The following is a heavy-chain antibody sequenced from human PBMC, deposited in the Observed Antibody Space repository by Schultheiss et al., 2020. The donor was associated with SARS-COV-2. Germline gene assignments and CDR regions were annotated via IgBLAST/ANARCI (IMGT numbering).Heavy chain of an antibody. D-gene: IGHD4-17*01. J-gene: IGHJ4*02. Sequence: GGSLRLSCAASGFTFSNAWMSWVRQAPGKGLEWVGRIKSKTDGGTTDYAAPVKGRFTISRDDSKNTLYLQMNSLRAEDTAVYYCAKGPEPTTVTTPFDYWGQGTLVTVSS. CDR1: GFTFSNAW. CDR3: AKGPEPTTVTTPFDY. CDR2: IKSKTDGGTT. V-gene: IGHV3-15*01.